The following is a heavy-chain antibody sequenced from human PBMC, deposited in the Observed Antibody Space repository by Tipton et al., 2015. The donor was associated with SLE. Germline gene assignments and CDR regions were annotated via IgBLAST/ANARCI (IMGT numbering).Heavy chain of an antibody. CDR1: GGSISSGGYY. CDR3: ARGRSSIPPYYYYYMDV. V-gene: IGHV4-31*03. J-gene: IGHJ6*03. Sequence: TLSLTCTVSGGSISSGGYYWSWIRQHPGKGLEWIGYIYYSGSTYYNPSLKSRVTISVDTSKNQFSLKLSSVTAADTAVYYCARGRSSIPPYYYYYMDVWGKGTTVTVSS. D-gene: IGHD6-13*01. CDR2: IYYSGST.